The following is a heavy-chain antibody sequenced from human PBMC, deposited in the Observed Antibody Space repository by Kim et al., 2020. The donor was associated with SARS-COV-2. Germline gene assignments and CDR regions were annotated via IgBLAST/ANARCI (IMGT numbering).Heavy chain of an antibody. J-gene: IGHJ4*02. V-gene: IGHV3-11*06. D-gene: IGHD3-22*01. Sequence: VKDRFTISIDNAKNSLYLKMNSLRAEDTAVYYCARETSEYYYDSSGYFGYWGQGTLVTVSS. CDR3: ARETSEYYYDSSGYFGY.